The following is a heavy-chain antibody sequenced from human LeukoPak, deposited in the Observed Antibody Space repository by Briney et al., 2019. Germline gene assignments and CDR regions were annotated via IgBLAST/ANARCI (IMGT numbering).Heavy chain of an antibody. CDR2: IKEDGSEK. D-gene: IGHD4-23*01. CDR3: ARDYGGNSVY. V-gene: IGHV3-7*01. Sequence: PGGSLRLSCAGSGFTFSTSAMNWVRQAPGKGLEWVANIKEDGSEKYYVDSVKGRFTISRDNAKNSLYLQMNSLRAEDTAMYYCARDYGGNSVYWGQGTLVTVSS. J-gene: IGHJ4*02. CDR1: GFTFSTSA.